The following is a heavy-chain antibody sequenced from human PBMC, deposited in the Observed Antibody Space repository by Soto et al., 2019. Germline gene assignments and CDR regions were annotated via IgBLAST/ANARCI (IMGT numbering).Heavy chain of an antibody. CDR1: ENTFSTYL. Sequence: ASVKVSCKASENTFSTYLVHWVRQVHGQGLEWMGWHNGYNGQTEYSQKFQGRVTITRDTSAKTAYLELRSLTSEDTAVYYCAGPHDRAGLGTWGQGTLVTVS. J-gene: IGHJ5*02. CDR3: AGPHDRAGLGT. V-gene: IGHV1-3*01. D-gene: IGHD1-1*01. CDR2: HNGYNGQT.